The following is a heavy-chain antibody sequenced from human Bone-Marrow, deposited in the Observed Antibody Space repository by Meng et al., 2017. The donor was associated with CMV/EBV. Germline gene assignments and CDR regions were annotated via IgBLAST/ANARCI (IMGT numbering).Heavy chain of an antibody. CDR2: IYYSGST. CDR1: ISSGSYY. D-gene: IGHD6-19*01. Sequence: ISSGSYYWGWIRQPPGKGLEWIGSIYYSGSTYYNPSLKSRVTISVDTSKNQFSLKLSSVTAADTAVYYCARESSSGWYAKGNWFDPWGQGTLVTVSS. CDR3: ARESSSGWYAKGNWFDP. V-gene: IGHV4-39*07. J-gene: IGHJ5*02.